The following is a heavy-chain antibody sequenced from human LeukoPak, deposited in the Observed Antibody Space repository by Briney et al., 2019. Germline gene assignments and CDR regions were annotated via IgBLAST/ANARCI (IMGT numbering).Heavy chain of an antibody. Sequence: GGSLRLSCAASGFTFSSYAMHWVRQAPGKGLEWVAVISYDGSNKYYADSVKGRFTISRDNSKNTLYLQMNSLRAEDTAVYYCAKDGGRLGYYYMDVWGKGTTVTVSS. CDR3: AKDGGRLGYYYMDV. J-gene: IGHJ6*03. CDR1: GFTFSSYA. CDR2: ISYDGSNK. V-gene: IGHV3-30*04. D-gene: IGHD3-16*01.